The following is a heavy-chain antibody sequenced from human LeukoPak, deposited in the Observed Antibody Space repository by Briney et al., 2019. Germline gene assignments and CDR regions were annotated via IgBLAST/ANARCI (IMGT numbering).Heavy chain of an antibody. CDR1: GFTFSTYT. D-gene: IGHD3-10*01. CDR3: ASRNTYYGPLMRAFDI. CDR2: ISPSSSYI. V-gene: IGHV3-21*04. Sequence: GGSLRLSCAASGFTFSTYTMSWVRQAPGKGLEWVSSISPSSSYIYYADSVRGRFTISRDNAKNSLYLQMNSLRAEDTAVYYCASRNTYYGPLMRAFDIWGQGTMVTVSS. J-gene: IGHJ3*02.